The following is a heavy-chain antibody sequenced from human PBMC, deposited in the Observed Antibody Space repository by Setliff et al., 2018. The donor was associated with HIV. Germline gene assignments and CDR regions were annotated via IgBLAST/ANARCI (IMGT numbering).Heavy chain of an antibody. CDR1: GVSFNNYA. Sequence: GSLRLSCAASGVSFNNYAMSWVRQAPGKGLEWASAISGGGGGTNYADSVRGRFTISRDNSNNTLYLHMTNLRADDTAVYYCTRGQRLTIFGVVIRRDWFDPWGQGTLVTVSS. CDR3: TRGQRLTIFGVVIRRDWFDP. CDR2: ISGGGGGT. J-gene: IGHJ5*02. V-gene: IGHV3-23*01. D-gene: IGHD3-3*01.